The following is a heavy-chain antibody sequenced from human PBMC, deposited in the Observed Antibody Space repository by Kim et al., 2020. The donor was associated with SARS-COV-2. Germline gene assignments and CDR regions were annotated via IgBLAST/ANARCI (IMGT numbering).Heavy chain of an antibody. D-gene: IGHD3-10*01. CDR3: TTSFGELLYYYYYGMDV. J-gene: IGHJ6*02. V-gene: IGHV3-15*01. Sequence: VKGRFTISRDDSKTTLYLQMNSLKTEDTAVYYCTTSFGELLYYYYYGMDVWGQGTTVTVSS.